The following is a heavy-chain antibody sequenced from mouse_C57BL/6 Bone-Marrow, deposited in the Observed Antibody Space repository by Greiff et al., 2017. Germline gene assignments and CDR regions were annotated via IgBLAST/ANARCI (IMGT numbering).Heavy chain of an antibody. J-gene: IGHJ4*01. CDR2: IYPGSGST. D-gene: IGHD1-1*01. Sequence: QVQLKQPGAELVKPGASVKMSCKASGYTFTSYWITWVKQRPGQGLEWIGDIYPGSGSTNYNEKFKSKATLTVDTSSSTAYMQLSSLTSEDSAVYYCASWDYGSSRYYAMDYWGQGTSVTVSS. CDR3: ASWDYGSSRYYAMDY. V-gene: IGHV1-55*01. CDR1: GYTFTSYW.